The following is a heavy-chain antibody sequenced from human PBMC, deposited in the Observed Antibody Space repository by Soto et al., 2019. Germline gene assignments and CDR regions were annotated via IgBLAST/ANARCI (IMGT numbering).Heavy chain of an antibody. D-gene: IGHD2-21*01. J-gene: IGHJ6*02. CDR3: ARVTLRYAMNV. Sequence: SEALSLICTVSGDSVSSTDYYWTWIRQPPGKGLECIGYIYYSGITNYYPSLKSRVTISLDTSKNQFSLKLNSVTAADTAVYYCARVTLRYAMNVWGRGTTVTVSS. CDR2: IYYSGIT. V-gene: IGHV4-61*08. CDR1: GDSVSSTDYY.